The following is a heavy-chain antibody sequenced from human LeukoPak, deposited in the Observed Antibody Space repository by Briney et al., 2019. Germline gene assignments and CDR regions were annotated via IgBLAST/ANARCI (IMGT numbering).Heavy chain of an antibody. CDR1: GFTVSSNY. CDR2: IYSGGST. J-gene: IGHJ4*02. Sequence: GGSLRLSCAASGFTVSSNYMSWVRQAPGKGLEWVSVIYSGGSTYYADSVKGRFTISRDNSKNTLYLQMNSLRAEDTAVYYCAREGKRSFKFSYWGQGTLVTVSS. D-gene: IGHD6-13*01. CDR3: AREGKRSFKFSY. V-gene: IGHV3-66*01.